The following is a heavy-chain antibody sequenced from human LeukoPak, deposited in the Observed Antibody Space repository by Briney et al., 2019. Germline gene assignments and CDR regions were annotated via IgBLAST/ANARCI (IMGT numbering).Heavy chain of an antibody. V-gene: IGHV4-34*01. Sequence: SETLSLTCAVYGGSFSGYYWGWIRQPPGKGLEWIGEINHSGSTNYNPSLKSRVTISVDTSKNQFSLKLSSVTAADTAVYYCARERYFGYYSRPGAFDIWGQGTMVTVSS. CDR1: GGSFSGYY. CDR3: ARERYFGYYSRPGAFDI. CDR2: INHSGST. J-gene: IGHJ3*02. D-gene: IGHD3-9*01.